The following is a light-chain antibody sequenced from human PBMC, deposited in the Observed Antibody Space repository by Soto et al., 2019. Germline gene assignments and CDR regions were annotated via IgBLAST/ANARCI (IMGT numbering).Light chain of an antibody. V-gene: IGKV3-20*01. CDR1: QSVSNNY. Sequence: IVLTQSPGNLSLSPGERATLSCRDSQSVSNNYLAWYQQKPGQAPRLLIYGASSRATGIPDRFSGSGSGTDVTLTISRLEPEDGSVYYCQQSGSSPWTFGQGTKVDIK. CDR2: GAS. CDR3: QQSGSSPWT. J-gene: IGKJ1*01.